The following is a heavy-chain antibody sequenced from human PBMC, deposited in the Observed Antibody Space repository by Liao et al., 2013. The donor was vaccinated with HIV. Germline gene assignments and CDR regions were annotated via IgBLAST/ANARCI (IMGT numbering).Heavy chain of an antibody. V-gene: IGHV4-4*07. D-gene: IGHD2-2*01. CDR3: ARDSIGTRLSLTFDI. CDR1: GGSMSSYY. J-gene: IGHJ3*02. CDR2: VSHSGST. Sequence: QVQLQESGPGVVKPSQTLSLTCSVSGGSMSSYYWNWIRQSAGKGLEWIGRVSHSGSTHYNPSLRTRVMMSIDTSENQFSLMLTSVTAADTAVYYCARDSIGTRLSLTFDIWGQGTMVTVSS.